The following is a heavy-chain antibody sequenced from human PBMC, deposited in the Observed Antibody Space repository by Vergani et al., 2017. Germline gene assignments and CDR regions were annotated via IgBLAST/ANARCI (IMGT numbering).Heavy chain of an antibody. CDR2: IIPIFGTA. V-gene: IGHV1-69*01. Sequence: QVQLVQSGAEVKKPGSSVKVSCKASGGTFSSYAISWVRQAPGQGLEWIGGIIPIFGTANYAQKFQGRVTITADESTSTAYMELSSLRSEDTAVYYCARARLPLNSYYYYYYYMDVWGKGTTVTVSS. J-gene: IGHJ6*03. CDR3: ARARLPLNSYYYYYYYMDV. CDR1: GGTFSSYA. D-gene: IGHD4-11*01.